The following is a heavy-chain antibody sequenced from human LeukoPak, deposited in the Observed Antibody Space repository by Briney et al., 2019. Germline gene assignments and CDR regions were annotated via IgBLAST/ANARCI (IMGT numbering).Heavy chain of an antibody. CDR3: ARGMRDTPNDYATDY. Sequence: SETLSLTCTVSGGSISTYYWNWIRQPPGKGQEWIGHIYYSGSTNYNPSLKSRVTISVDTSKNQFSLKLSSVTAADTAVYYCARGMRDTPNDYATDYWGQGTLVTVSS. CDR2: IYYSGST. CDR1: GGSISTYY. D-gene: IGHD4-17*01. J-gene: IGHJ4*02. V-gene: IGHV4-59*01.